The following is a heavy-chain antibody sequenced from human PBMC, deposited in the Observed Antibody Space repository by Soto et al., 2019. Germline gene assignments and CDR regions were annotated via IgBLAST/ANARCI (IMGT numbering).Heavy chain of an antibody. Sequence: QLHLVQSGAVVKKPGASVTVSCSASGYPVTAYYMHWVRQAPGRGLEWMGGINPATGAAKYTQTFHGRVTMPWDPSTSTVFMELIGVTSEDTAVFYCASGGGVGVAGSDAFDMWGQGTLVTVSS. CDR3: ASGGGVGVAGSDAFDM. V-gene: IGHV1-2*02. J-gene: IGHJ3*02. CDR1: GYPVTAYY. CDR2: INPATGAA. D-gene: IGHD3-3*01.